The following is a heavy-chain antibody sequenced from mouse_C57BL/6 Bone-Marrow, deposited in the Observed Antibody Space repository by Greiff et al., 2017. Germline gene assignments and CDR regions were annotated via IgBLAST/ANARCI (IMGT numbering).Heavy chain of an antibody. CDR2: ISYDGSN. Sequence: EVKLMESGPGLVKPSQSLSLTCSVTGYSITSGYYWNWIRQFPGNKLEWMGYISYDGSNNYNPSLKNRITFTRDTSKNQFFLKLNSVTTEDTATYYCARDGYYVFAYWGQGTLVTVSA. V-gene: IGHV3-6*01. CDR3: ARDGYYVFAY. CDR1: GYSITSGYY. D-gene: IGHD2-3*01. J-gene: IGHJ3*01.